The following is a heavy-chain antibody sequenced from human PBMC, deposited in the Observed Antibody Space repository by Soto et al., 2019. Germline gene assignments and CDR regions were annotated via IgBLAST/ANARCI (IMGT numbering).Heavy chain of an antibody. Sequence: ASVKVSCKASGYTFTSYAIGWVRQAPGQGLEWMGWISAYNGNTNYAQKLQGRVTMTTDTSTSTAYMELRSLRSEDTAVYYCARDRSGSSSWTFDYWGQGTLVTVSS. CDR1: GYTFTSYA. CDR2: ISAYNGNT. CDR3: ARDRSGSSSWTFDY. V-gene: IGHV1-18*01. D-gene: IGHD6-13*01. J-gene: IGHJ4*02.